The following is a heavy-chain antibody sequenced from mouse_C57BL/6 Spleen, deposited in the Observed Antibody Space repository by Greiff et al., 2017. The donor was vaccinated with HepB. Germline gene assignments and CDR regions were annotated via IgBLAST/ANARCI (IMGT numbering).Heavy chain of an antibody. J-gene: IGHJ2*01. V-gene: IGHV1-15*01. Sequence: QVQLQQSGAELVRPGASVTLSCKASGYTFTDYEMHWVKQTPVHGLEWIGAIDPETGGTAYNQKFKGKAILTADKSSSTAYMELRSLTSEDSAVYYCTRWGTTVVALDYWGQGTTLTVSS. D-gene: IGHD1-1*01. CDR1: GYTFTDYE. CDR2: IDPETGGT. CDR3: TRWGTTVVALDY.